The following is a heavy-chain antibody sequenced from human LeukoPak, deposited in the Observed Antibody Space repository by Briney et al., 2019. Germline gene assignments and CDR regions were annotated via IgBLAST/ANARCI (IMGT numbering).Heavy chain of an antibody. J-gene: IGHJ5*02. CDR1: GYSFTSYW. Sequence: GESLKISCKGSGYSFTSYWIGWERQMPGKGLEWMGIIYPGDSDTRYSPSFQGQVTISADKSISTAYLQWSSLKASDTAMYYCARVDLAYCGGDCPPWFDPWGQGTLVTVSS. CDR2: IYPGDSDT. D-gene: IGHD2-21*02. CDR3: ARVDLAYCGGDCPPWFDP. V-gene: IGHV5-51*01.